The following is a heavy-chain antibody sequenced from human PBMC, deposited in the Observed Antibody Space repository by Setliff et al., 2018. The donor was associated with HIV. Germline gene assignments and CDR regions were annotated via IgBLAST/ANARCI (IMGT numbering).Heavy chain of an antibody. CDR3: ARDYNYIFDS. CDR2: ISSSSSSI. Sequence: GGSLRLSCAASGFTFSNFWLHWVRQIPGKGLEWVSYISSSSSSIYHAESVMGRFTISRDNAKNSLYLEMNSLRAEDTAIYYCARDYNYIFDSWGQGVLVTVSS. J-gene: IGHJ4*02. V-gene: IGHV3-48*01. CDR1: GFTFSNFW. D-gene: IGHD3-22*01.